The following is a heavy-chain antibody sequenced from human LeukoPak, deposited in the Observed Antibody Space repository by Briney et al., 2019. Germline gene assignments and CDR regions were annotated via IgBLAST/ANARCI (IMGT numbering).Heavy chain of an antibody. D-gene: IGHD3-3*01. Sequence: GGSLRLSCAASGFTVSSNYMSWVRQAPGKGLEWVSVIYSGGSTYYADSVKGRFTISRDNSKNTLYLQMNSLRAEDTAVYYCARVGPFYDFWSGYSYGMDVWGQGTTVTVSS. V-gene: IGHV3-66*02. J-gene: IGHJ6*02. CDR3: ARVGPFYDFWSGYSYGMDV. CDR2: IYSGGST. CDR1: GFTVSSNY.